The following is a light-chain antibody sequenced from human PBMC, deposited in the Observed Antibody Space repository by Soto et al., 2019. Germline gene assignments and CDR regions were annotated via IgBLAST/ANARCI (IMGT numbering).Light chain of an antibody. J-gene: IGLJ2*01. CDR3: SSYTGASTPLV. Sequence: QSALTQPASVSGSPGQSITISCTGTGSDVGGYNYVSWYQQHPGKAPKVMIYDVSNRPSGVSNRFSGSKSGNTASLTISGLKAEDEADYYCSSYTGASTPLVFVGGTQLTVL. V-gene: IGLV2-14*01. CDR2: DVS. CDR1: GSDVGGYNY.